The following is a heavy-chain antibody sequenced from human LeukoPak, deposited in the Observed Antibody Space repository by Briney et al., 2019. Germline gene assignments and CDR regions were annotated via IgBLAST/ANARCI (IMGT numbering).Heavy chain of an antibody. CDR1: GYSISSGYY. J-gene: IGHJ4*02. V-gene: IGHV4-38-2*02. D-gene: IGHD6-19*01. Sequence: SETLSLTCTVSGYSISSGYYWGWIRQPPGKGLEWIGSIYYSGSTYYNPSLKSRVTISVDTSKNQFSLKLSSVTAADTAVYYCARDRSSGWHDSFDYWGQGTLVTVSS. CDR2: IYYSGST. CDR3: ARDRSSGWHDSFDY.